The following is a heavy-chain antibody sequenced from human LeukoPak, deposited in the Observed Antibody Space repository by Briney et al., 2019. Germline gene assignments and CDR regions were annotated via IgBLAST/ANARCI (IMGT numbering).Heavy chain of an antibody. V-gene: IGHV1-18*01. J-gene: IGHJ3*02. CDR3: ARWSYSSDWYFGTFDI. CDR2: ISTYDGNT. D-gene: IGHD6-19*01. Sequence: ASVKVSCKSSGYTFNTYGIIWVRQAPGQGLEWMGWISTYDGNTNYAQNLQGRVTMTTDTSTRTAYMELRSLRSGDTAVYYCARWSYSSDWYFGTFDIWGQGTTVTISS. CDR1: GYTFNTYG.